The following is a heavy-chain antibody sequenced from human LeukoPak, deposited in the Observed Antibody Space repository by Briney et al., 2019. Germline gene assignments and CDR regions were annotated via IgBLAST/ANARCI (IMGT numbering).Heavy chain of an antibody. J-gene: IGHJ6*03. CDR3: ARGEYYYDSSGYFLRDYYYYYMDV. V-gene: IGHV1-69*06. D-gene: IGHD3-22*01. Sequence: ASVKVSCKASGGTFSSYAISWVRQAPGQGLEWMGGIIPIFGTANYAQKFQGRVTITADKSTSTAYMELSSLRSEDTAVYYCARGEYYYDSSGYFLRDYYYYYMDVWGKGTTVTISS. CDR2: IIPIFGTA. CDR1: GGTFSSYA.